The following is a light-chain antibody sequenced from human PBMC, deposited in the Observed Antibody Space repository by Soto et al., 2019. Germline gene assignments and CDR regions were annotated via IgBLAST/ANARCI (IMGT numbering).Light chain of an antibody. CDR3: QQYGNSPRT. CDR2: GAS. J-gene: IGKJ1*01. CDR1: QSVSSR. Sequence: EIVMTQSPGTLSLSPGERATLSCRGIQSVSSRLAWYQQKPGQAPRLLISGASSRATGIPDRFSGSGFGTDFTLTISRMEPEDFAVYYCQQYGNSPRTFGQGTKVDIK. V-gene: IGKV3-20*01.